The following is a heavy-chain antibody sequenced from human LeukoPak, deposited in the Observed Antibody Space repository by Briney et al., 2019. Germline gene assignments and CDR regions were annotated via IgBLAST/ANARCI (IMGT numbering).Heavy chain of an antibody. CDR1: GYTFTIYY. J-gene: IGHJ4*02. Sequence: ASVKVSCTGSGYTFTIYYMHWVRQAPGQGLEWMGIINPSGGSTSYAQKFQGRVTMTRDTSTSTVYMELSSLRSEDTAVYYCARVPYCSNGICYTHYYCDYWGQGTLVTVSS. V-gene: IGHV1-46*01. CDR2: INPSGGST. CDR3: ARVPYCSNGICYTHYYCDY. D-gene: IGHD2-8*01.